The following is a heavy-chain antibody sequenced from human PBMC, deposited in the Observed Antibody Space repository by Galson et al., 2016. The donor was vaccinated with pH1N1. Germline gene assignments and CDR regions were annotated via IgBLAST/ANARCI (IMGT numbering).Heavy chain of an antibody. D-gene: IGHD6-13*01. CDR3: ARSAAAVGNAFDM. Sequence: SVKVSCKASGGTFSSYTIHWVRQAPGQGLEWMGRILPILGIANYAQKFQGRVTITADKSTGTAYMEVISLRSDDTAVYYCARSAAAVGNAFDMWGQGTKVTVSS. CDR2: ILPILGIA. CDR1: GGTFSSYT. V-gene: IGHV1-69*02. J-gene: IGHJ3*02.